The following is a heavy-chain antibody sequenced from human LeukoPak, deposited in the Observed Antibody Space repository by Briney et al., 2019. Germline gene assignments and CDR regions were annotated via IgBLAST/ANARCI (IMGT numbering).Heavy chain of an antibody. V-gene: IGHV3-48*01. J-gene: IGHJ4*02. D-gene: IGHD5-24*01. CDR3: ARDYKYAFDN. Sequence: GGSLRLSWAAPGFTFSDYSMNWVRQAPGKGPEWISYIGIDIGNTNYEDSVKGRFTIYGDKAKNSLYLQMNSLRVEDTAVYYCARDYKYAFDNWGQGTLVTVSS. CDR2: IGIDIGNT. CDR1: GFTFSDYS.